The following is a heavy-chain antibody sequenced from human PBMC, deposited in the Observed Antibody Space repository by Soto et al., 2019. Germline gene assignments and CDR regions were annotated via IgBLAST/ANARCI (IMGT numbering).Heavy chain of an antibody. V-gene: IGHV1-3*04. CDR1: GYTFATYA. J-gene: IGHJ6*02. CDR2: INTGNGYT. CDR3: TRVNTILLNPDYYSYDMDV. D-gene: IGHD2-15*01. Sequence: QVQLVQSGAEVRKPGASVKVSCKASGYTFATYAIHWVRQAPGQRLEWMGLINTGNGYTEYSQNFRGRVTMTRDTSASTAYMELSSLRSEDTDMYYCTRVNTILLNPDYYSYDMDVWGQGTTVTGAS.